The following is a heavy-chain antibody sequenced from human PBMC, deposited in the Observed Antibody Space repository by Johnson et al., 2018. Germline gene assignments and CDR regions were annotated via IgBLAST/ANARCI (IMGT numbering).Heavy chain of an antibody. CDR1: GFTFSGSA. CDR2: IRSKANSYAT. V-gene: IGHV3-73*01. D-gene: IGHD3-22*01. CDR3: TRDAGRLGPGSVSVVALVDYFYGMDV. J-gene: IGHJ6*02. Sequence: VQLVQSGGGLVQPGGSLKLSCAASGFTFSGSAMHWVRQASGKGLEWVGRIRSKANSYATAYAASVTGRFTISRDDSKKTAYLQMNSLKTEETAVYYCTRDAGRLGPGSVSVVALVDYFYGMDVWGQGTTVTVSS.